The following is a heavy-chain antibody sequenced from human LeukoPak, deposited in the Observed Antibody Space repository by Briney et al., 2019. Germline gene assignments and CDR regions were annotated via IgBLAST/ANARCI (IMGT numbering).Heavy chain of an antibody. V-gene: IGHV4-4*07. D-gene: IGHD6-19*01. CDR2: IQISGNT. Sequence: SETLSLTCTVSGGSISSYYCSWVRQPAGKGLEWIGRIQISGNTNYNPSLKSRATMSVDTSKNQFSLKLTSVTAADTAVYYCASGGVAGRWPLDYWGQGTLVTVSS. J-gene: IGHJ4*02. CDR1: GGSISSYY. CDR3: ASGGVAGRWPLDY.